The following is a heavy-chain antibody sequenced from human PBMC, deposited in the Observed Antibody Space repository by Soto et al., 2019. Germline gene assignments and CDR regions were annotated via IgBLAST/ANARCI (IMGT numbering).Heavy chain of an antibody. V-gene: IGHV3-23*01. CDR3: KRDVVASSPPGADY. J-gene: IGHJ4*02. Sequence: PGGSLRLSCAGSGFMFSSYPMSWVRQAPGKGPEWVAAIKAAGGETYYADSVKGRFTISRDNFNDILYLQMNSLTVDDTAMYYCKRDVVASSPPGADYWGQGTLVTVSS. CDR1: GFMFSSYP. D-gene: IGHD5-12*01. CDR2: IKAAGGET.